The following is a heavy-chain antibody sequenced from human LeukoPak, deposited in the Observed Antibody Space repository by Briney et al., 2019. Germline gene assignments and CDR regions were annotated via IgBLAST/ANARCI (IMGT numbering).Heavy chain of an antibody. Sequence: SETLSLTCAVYGGSFSGYYWSWIRQPPGKGLEWIGSIYYSGSTYYNPSLKSRVTISVDTSKNQFSLKLSSVTAADTAVYYCARHPPSYSSGWYSDYWGQGTLVTVSS. CDR2: IYYSGST. D-gene: IGHD6-19*01. CDR1: GGSFSGYY. CDR3: ARHPPSYSSGWYSDY. V-gene: IGHV4-34*01. J-gene: IGHJ4*02.